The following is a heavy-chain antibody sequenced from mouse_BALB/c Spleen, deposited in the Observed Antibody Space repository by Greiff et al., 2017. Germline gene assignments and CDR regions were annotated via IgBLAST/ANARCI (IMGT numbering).Heavy chain of an antibody. CDR3: AYGEQRGTKCALDY. CDR2: IWSGGST. J-gene: IGHJ4*01. CDR1: GFSLTSYG. Sequence: VKLQESGPGLVQPSQSLSITCTVSGFSLTSYGVHWVRQSPGKGLEWLGVIWSGGSTDYNAAFISRLSISKDNSKCQVFFKMNSLQANDTAIYYDAYGEQRGTKCALDYWGQGTSGTVSS. V-gene: IGHV2-2*02. D-gene: IGHD1-1*02.